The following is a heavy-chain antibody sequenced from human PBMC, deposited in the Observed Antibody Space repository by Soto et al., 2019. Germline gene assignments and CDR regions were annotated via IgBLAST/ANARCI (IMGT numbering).Heavy chain of an antibody. J-gene: IGHJ2*01. CDR2: IYPGDSDT. CDR3: ARQRIPSIAAAHWYFDL. D-gene: IGHD6-13*01. CDR1: GYSFTSYW. Sequence: EVQLVQSGAEVKKPGESLKISCKGSGYSFTSYWIGWVRQMPGKGLEWMGIIYPGDSDTRYSPSFQGQVTISADKSISTAYLQWSSLKASDTAMYYCARQRIPSIAAAHWYFDLWGRGTLVTVSS. V-gene: IGHV5-51*01.